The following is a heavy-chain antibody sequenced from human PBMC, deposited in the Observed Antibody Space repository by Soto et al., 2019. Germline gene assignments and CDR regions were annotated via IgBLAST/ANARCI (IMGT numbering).Heavy chain of an antibody. CDR3: ARTPVWVGELYCYYYYYMDV. V-gene: IGHV1-8*01. CDR1: GYTLASYD. J-gene: IGHJ6*03. D-gene: IGHD3-10*01. CDR2: MNPNSGNT. Sequence: AASVEVSCKASGYTLASYDSNWVRQATGQGLEWMGWMNPNSGNTGYAQKFQGRVTMTRNTSISTAYMELSSLRSEDTAVYYCARTPVWVGELYCYYYYYMDVWGKGTTVTVSS.